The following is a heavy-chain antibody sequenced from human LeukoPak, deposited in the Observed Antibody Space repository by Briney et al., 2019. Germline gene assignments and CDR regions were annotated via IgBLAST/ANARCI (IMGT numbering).Heavy chain of an antibody. J-gene: IGHJ5*02. Sequence: PSQTLSLTCTVSGGSISSGDYYWSWIRQPPGKGLEWIGYIYYSGSTYYNPSLKSRVTISVDTSKNQFSLKLSSVTAADTAVYYCARARFLEWLFGFDPWGQGTLVTVSS. V-gene: IGHV4-30-4*01. CDR3: ARARFLEWLFGFDP. D-gene: IGHD3-3*01. CDR1: GGSISSGDYY. CDR2: IYYSGST.